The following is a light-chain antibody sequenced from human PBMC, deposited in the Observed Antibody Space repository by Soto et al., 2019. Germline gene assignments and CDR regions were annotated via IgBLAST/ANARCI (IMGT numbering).Light chain of an antibody. J-gene: IGKJ5*01. CDR3: QQYNNWPFS. V-gene: IGKV3-15*01. CDR2: DVS. Sequence: VMRQSPATLSVSPGEGATLSCRASQGIGDTLAWYQQKSGQSPRLLIYDVSIRASGVPARFSGTGSETDFTLTISGLQTEDSAVYFCQQYNNWPFSFGPGTRLEIK. CDR1: QGIGDT.